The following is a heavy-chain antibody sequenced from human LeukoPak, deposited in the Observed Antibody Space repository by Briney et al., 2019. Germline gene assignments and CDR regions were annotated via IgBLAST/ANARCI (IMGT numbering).Heavy chain of an antibody. D-gene: IGHD1-26*01. CDR3: ARGRTGSYYAADY. V-gene: IGHV4-59*01. J-gene: IGHJ4*02. CDR2: VHYSGST. CDR1: GGSFSSYY. Sequence: PSETLSLTCAVYGGSFSSYYWSWVRQPPGKGLEWIGYVHYSGSTKYNPSLKSRVTISVDTSKNQFSLKLSSVTAADTAVYYCARGRTGSYYAADYWGQGTLVTVSS.